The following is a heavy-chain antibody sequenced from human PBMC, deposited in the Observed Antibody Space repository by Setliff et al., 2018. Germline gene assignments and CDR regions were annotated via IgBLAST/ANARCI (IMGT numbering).Heavy chain of an antibody. CDR1: GFTFSTYW. CDR2: INSDGSST. V-gene: IGHV3-74*01. Sequence: GESLKISCAASGFTFSTYWMHWVRQVPGKGLVWVSRINSDGSSTSYADSVEGRFTISRDNAKNTLYLQMNSLRAEDTAVYYCARGGCSATSCLDYWGQGILVTVSS. J-gene: IGHJ4*02. CDR3: ARGGCSATSCLDY. D-gene: IGHD2-2*01.